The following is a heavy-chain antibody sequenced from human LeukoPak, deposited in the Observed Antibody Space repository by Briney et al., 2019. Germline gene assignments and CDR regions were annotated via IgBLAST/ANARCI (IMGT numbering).Heavy chain of an antibody. D-gene: IGHD2-15*01. Sequence: SETLSLTCTVSGGSISGYYWSWIRQPPGKGLEWIGYIYYSGSTNYNPSLKSRVTISVDTSKNQFSLQLNSVTPDDTAVYYCARGQTGSGRIFDYWGQGILVTVSS. CDR2: IYYSGST. V-gene: IGHV4-59*12. J-gene: IGHJ4*02. CDR3: ARGQTGSGRIFDY. CDR1: GGSISGYY.